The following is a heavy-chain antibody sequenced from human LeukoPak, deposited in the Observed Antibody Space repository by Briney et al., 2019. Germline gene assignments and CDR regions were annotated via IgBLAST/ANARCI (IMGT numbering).Heavy chain of an antibody. CDR1: GFTFSSYS. Sequence: PGGSLRLSCAASGFTFSSYSMNWVRQAPGKWLEWVSSISSSSSYIYYADSVKGRFTISRDNAKNSLYLQMNSLRAEDTAVYYCAREGYSSSWYFDYWGQGTLVTVSS. CDR2: ISSSSSYI. V-gene: IGHV3-21*01. D-gene: IGHD6-13*01. J-gene: IGHJ4*02. CDR3: AREGYSSSWYFDY.